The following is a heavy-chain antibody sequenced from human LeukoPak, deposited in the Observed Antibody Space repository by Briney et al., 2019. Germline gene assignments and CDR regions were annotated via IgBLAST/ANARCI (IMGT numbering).Heavy chain of an antibody. CDR1: GGSLSGYY. D-gene: IGHD1-1*01. Sequence: SETLSLTCAVSGGSLSGYYWSWIRQPPGRGLEWIGEIYHSGDTNYNSSVKSRVTISVDTSKNQFSLKVRSLPAADTAVYYCARGPTISETGYFDYWGQGGLVTVS. CDR3: ARGPTISETGYFDY. V-gene: IGHV4-34*01. J-gene: IGHJ4*03. CDR2: IYHSGDT.